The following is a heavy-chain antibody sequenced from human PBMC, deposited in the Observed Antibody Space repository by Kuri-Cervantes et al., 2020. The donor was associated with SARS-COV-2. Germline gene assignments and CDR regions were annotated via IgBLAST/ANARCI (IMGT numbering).Heavy chain of an antibody. J-gene: IGHJ4*02. CDR3: VRDGDHWNFDY. CDR1: GFTFSGHW. Sequence: GESLKISCAASGFTFSGHWIHWVRQAPGKGLVWVSRINPDGSYTNNADSVKGRFTLSRDNAKNMLFLKMNSLRTEDTAVYYCVRDGDHWNFDYWGQETLVTVSS. D-gene: IGHD1-1*01. V-gene: IGHV3-74*01. CDR2: INPDGSYT.